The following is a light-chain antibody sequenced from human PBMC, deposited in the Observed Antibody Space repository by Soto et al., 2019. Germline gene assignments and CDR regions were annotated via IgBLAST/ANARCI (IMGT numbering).Light chain of an antibody. V-gene: IGKV3-20*01. CDR3: QQYGSSRT. Sequence: EIVLTQSPGTLSLSPGERATLSCRASQSVSSSYLAWYQQKPGQAPRLLIYGASSRATGIPGRFSGSVSGTDFTLTISRLEAEDFAVYYCQQYGSSRTFGQGTKVEIK. J-gene: IGKJ1*01. CDR2: GAS. CDR1: QSVSSSY.